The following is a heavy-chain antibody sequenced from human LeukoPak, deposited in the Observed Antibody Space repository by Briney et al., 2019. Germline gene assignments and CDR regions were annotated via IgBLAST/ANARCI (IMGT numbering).Heavy chain of an antibody. CDR1: GFTFSSYG. Sequence: GGSLRLSCAASGFTFSSYGMHWVRQAPGKGLEWVAFIRYDGDNKYYADSVKGRFTISRDNSKNTLYLQVNSLRAEDTAVYYCAQDLGQFRCFDYWGQGTLVTVSS. J-gene: IGHJ4*02. V-gene: IGHV3-30*02. D-gene: IGHD3-10*01. CDR2: IRYDGDNK. CDR3: AQDLGQFRCFDY.